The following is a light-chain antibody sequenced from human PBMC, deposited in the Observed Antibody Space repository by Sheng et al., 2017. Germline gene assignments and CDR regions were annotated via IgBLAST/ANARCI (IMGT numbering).Light chain of an antibody. CDR3: QHYDKWPLP. V-gene: IGKV3-15*01. Sequence: EIVLTQSPGTLSVSPGERATLSCRASQSVSTYLAWYQQKPGQAPRLLIYGASTRATGIPARFSGSGSGTDFTLTISSLQSEDFAVYYCQHYDKWPLPFGGGTKVEIK. J-gene: IGKJ4*01. CDR2: GAS. CDR1: QSVSTY.